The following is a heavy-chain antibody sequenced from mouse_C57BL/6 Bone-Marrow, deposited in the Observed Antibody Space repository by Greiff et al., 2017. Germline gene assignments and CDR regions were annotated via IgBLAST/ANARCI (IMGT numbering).Heavy chain of an antibody. J-gene: IGHJ3*01. V-gene: IGHV1-81*01. CDR1: GYTFTDYV. CDR2: IYPGSGST. Sequence: QVQLQQSGPELVKPGASVKMSCKASGYTFTDYVLSWVKQRTGQGLEWIGEIYPGSGSTYYNEKFKGKATLTADKSSNTAYMQLSSLTSEDSAVDFGERSRSSGSWFAYWGKGTLVTVSA. D-gene: IGHD3-2*02. CDR3: ERSRSSGSWFAY.